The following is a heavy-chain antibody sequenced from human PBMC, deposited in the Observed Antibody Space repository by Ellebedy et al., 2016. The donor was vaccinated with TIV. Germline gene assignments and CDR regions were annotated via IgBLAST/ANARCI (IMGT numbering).Heavy chain of an antibody. J-gene: IGHJ4*02. Sequence: PGGSLRLSCAASGFTFSSYSMNWVRQAPGKGLEWVSYISSSSSTIYYADSVKGRFTISRDNAKNSLYLQMNSLRDEDTAVYYCARNRYDYVWGSYPNYFDYWGQGTLVTVSS. CDR2: ISSSSSTI. CDR1: GFTFSSYS. V-gene: IGHV3-48*02. CDR3: ARNRYDYVWGSYPNYFDY. D-gene: IGHD3-16*02.